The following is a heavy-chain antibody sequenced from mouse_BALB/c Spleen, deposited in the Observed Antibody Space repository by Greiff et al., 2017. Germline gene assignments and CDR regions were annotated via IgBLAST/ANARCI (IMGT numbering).Heavy chain of an antibody. CDR1: GFTFSSYG. J-gene: IGHJ2*01. V-gene: IGHV5-6-3*01. CDR2: INSYGGST. CDR3: ARNFDY. Sequence: EVKLMESGGGLVQPGGSLKLSCAASGFTFSSYGMSWVRQTPDKRLELVATINSYGGSTYYPDSVKGRFTISRDNAKNTLYLQMSSLKSEDTAMYYCARNFDYWGQGTTLTVSS.